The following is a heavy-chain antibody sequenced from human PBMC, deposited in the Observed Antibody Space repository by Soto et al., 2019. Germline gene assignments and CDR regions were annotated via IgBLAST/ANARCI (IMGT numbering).Heavy chain of an antibody. CDR1: GFTLRSYS. CDR3: AKDPSDFVAY. V-gene: IGHV3-23*01. CDR2: ISGTGSGT. J-gene: IGHJ4*02. D-gene: IGHD5-12*01. Sequence: PGGSLGLSCAASGFTLRSYSMNWVRQAPGKGLEWVSTISGTGSGTYYAGSVKGRFTISRDNSKNTLYLQMNSLRAEDTAVYYCAKDPSDFVAYWGQGTLVTVSS.